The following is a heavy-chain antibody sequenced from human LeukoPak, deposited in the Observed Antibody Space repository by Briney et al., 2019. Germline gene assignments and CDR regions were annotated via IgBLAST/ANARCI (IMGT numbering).Heavy chain of an antibody. Sequence: GGSLRLSCAASGFTFSSYAMSWVRRAPGKGLEWVSAISGSGGSTYYADSVKGRFTISRDNSKNTLYLQMNSLRAEDTAVYYCAKDVRGYEGNWFDPWGQGTLVTVSS. CDR3: AKDVRGYEGNWFDP. J-gene: IGHJ5*02. D-gene: IGHD5-12*01. V-gene: IGHV3-23*01. CDR2: ISGSGGST. CDR1: GFTFSSYA.